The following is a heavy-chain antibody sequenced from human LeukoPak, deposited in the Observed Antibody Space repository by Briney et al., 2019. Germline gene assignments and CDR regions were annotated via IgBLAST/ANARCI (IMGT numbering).Heavy chain of an antibody. J-gene: IGHJ4*02. Sequence: GGSLRLSCAASGFTFSSYTMNWVRQAPGKGLEWVSSISSSSSYIYYADSVKGRFTISRDNAKNSLYLQMNTLRAEDTAVYYCARDRHKYNYDSGGYPPYWGQGTLVTVSS. D-gene: IGHD3-22*01. V-gene: IGHV3-21*01. CDR2: ISSSSSYI. CDR1: GFTFSSYT. CDR3: ARDRHKYNYDSGGYPPY.